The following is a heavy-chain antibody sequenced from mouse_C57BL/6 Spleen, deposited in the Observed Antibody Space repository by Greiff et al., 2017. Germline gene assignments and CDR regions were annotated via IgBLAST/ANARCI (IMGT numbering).Heavy chain of an antibody. D-gene: IGHD2-3*01. V-gene: IGHV5-12*01. J-gene: IGHJ4*01. Sequence: DVKLVESGGGLVQPGGSLKLSCAASGFTFSNYYMYWVRQTPEKRLEWVAYISNGGGSTYYPDTVKGRFTISRDNAKNTLYLQMSRLKSEDTAMYYCARHRWLLAMDYWGQGTSVTVSS. CDR2: ISNGGGST. CDR1: GFTFSNYY. CDR3: ARHRWLLAMDY.